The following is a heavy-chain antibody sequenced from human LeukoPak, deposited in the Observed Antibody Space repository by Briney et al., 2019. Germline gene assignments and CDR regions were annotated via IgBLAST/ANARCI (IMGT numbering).Heavy chain of an antibody. V-gene: IGHV4-39*01. J-gene: IGHJ3*02. Sequence: SETLSLTCTVSGGSISSSSYYWGWIRQPPGKGLEWIGSIYYSGSNYYNPSLKSRVTISVDTSKNQFSLKLSSVTAADTAVYYCARSFCSSSTCYAVGAFDIWGQGTMVTVSS. CDR2: IYYSGSN. D-gene: IGHD2-2*01. CDR3: ARSFCSSSTCYAVGAFDI. CDR1: GGSISSSSYY.